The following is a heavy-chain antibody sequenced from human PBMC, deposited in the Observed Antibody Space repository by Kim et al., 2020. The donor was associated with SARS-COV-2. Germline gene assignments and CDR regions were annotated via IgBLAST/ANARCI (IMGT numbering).Heavy chain of an antibody. CDR3: ARGGAELWFGELFARWFDA. J-gene: IGHJ5*02. CDR2: IYPGDSDT. CDR1: GYSFTSYW. Sequence: GESLKISCKGSGYSFTSYWIGWVRQMPGKGLEWMGIIYPGDSDTRYSPSFQGQVTISADKSISTAYLQWSSLKASDTAMYYCARGGAELWFGELFARWFDAWGQGTLVTVSP. V-gene: IGHV5-51*01. D-gene: IGHD3-10*01.